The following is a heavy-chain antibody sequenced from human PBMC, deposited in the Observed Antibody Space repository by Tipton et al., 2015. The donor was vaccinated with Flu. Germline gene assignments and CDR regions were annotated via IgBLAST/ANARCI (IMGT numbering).Heavy chain of an antibody. Sequence: QLVQSGAEVKRPGESLRISCKSSGYSFTNYWIGWVRQMPGRGLDWMGIIYPGDSDTRYSPSFQGQVTISADKSINTAYLQWNSLKASDTAMYFCVRHPYCTDAVCPPGYWYFDLWGRGTPLSVSS. CDR2: IYPGDSDT. D-gene: IGHD2-21*02. CDR3: VRHPYCTDAVCPPGYWYFDL. V-gene: IGHV5-51*01. CDR1: GYSFTNYW. J-gene: IGHJ2*01.